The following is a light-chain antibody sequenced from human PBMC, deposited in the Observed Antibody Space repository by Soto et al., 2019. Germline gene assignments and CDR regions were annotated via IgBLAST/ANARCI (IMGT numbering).Light chain of an antibody. Sequence: EIVLTQSPGTLSLSPGERATLSCRASQSVSSSYLAWYQQKPGQAPRLLIYGASSRATGIPDRFSGSGSGTEFTLPVSRLEPEDFAVYYFQQYGSSPKTFGQGTKVEIK. J-gene: IGKJ1*01. CDR2: GAS. CDR1: QSVSSSY. V-gene: IGKV3-20*01. CDR3: QQYGSSPKT.